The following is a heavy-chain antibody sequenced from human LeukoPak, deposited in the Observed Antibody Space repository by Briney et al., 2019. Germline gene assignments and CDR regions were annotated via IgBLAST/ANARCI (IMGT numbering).Heavy chain of an antibody. V-gene: IGHV3-23*01. CDR2: TSGSGGST. J-gene: IGHJ6*03. CDR3: AKSRNFYYYFMEV. Sequence: PGGSLRLSCAASGFTFSSYGMSWVRQAPGKELEWVSGTSGSGGSTYYADSVKGRFTISRVNSKNTLYLQMNSLRAEDTALYYCAKSRNFYYYFMEVSGRGTKVTISS. CDR1: GFTFSSYG.